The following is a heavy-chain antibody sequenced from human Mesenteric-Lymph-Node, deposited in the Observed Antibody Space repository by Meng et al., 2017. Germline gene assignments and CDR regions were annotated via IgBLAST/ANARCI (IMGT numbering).Heavy chain of an antibody. CDR2: ISASDGNT. V-gene: IGHV3-23*04. J-gene: IGHJ4*02. CDR1: GFTFSSYT. CDR3: AKGWNLGND. D-gene: IGHD3-16*01. Sequence: EVQLVESGGGLAQPGGSLRLSCAASGFTFSSYTMSWVRQAPGKGLEWVSVISASDGNTYYVDSVKGRFTISRDNSKNTLYLQMNSLRAEDTAVYHCAKGWNLGNDWGQGTLVTVSS.